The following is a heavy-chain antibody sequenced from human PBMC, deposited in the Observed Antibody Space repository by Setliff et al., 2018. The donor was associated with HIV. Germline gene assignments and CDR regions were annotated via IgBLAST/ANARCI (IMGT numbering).Heavy chain of an antibody. J-gene: IGHJ4*02. D-gene: IGHD6-6*01. CDR1: GYNFTSYG. V-gene: IGHV1-18*01. Sequence: ASVKVSCKASGYNFTSYGITWVRQAPGQGLEWMGWISVYNGNTNYAQKLQGRVTMTTDTSTSTAYMEVRSLRSDDTAVYYCAREVAARPYFDFWGQGTLVTVSS. CDR2: ISVYNGNT. CDR3: AREVAARPYFDF.